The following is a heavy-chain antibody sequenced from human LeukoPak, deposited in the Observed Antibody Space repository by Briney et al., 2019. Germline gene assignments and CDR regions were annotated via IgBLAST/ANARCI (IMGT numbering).Heavy chain of an antibody. CDR2: IYCSGST. Sequence: SETLSLTCTVSGGSISSYYWSWIRQPPGKGLEWIWYIYCSGSTNYNPSLKSRVPITVDTSKNQFSLKLSSVTAADTAVYYCARGSVGISYDYVWGSYRSPLDYWGQGTLVTVSS. CDR3: ARGSVGISYDYVWGSYRSPLDY. CDR1: GGSISSYY. D-gene: IGHD3-16*02. J-gene: IGHJ4*02. V-gene: IGHV4-59*01.